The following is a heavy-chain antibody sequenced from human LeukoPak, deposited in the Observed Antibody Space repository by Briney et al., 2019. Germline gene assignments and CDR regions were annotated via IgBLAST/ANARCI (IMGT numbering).Heavy chain of an antibody. V-gene: IGHV4-59*12. J-gene: IGHJ2*01. CDR1: GGSISSYY. CDR3: ARDTRDWYFDL. CDR2: IYYSGST. Sequence: SSETLSLTCTVSGGSISSYYWSWIRQPPGKGLEWIGYIYYSGSTNYNPSLKSRVTMSVDTSKNQFSLKLSSVTAADTAVYYCARDTRDWYFDLWGRGTLVTVSS.